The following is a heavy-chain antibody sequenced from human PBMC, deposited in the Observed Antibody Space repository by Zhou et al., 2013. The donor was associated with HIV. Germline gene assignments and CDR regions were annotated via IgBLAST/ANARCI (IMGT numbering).Heavy chain of an antibody. CDR2: INPSGGST. J-gene: IGHJ6*03. Sequence: QGQLVQSGNEVKKPGASVKVSCTASGYVFRNYGLNWVRQAPGQGLEWMGIINPSGGSTSYAQKFQGRVTMTRDTSTSTVYMELSSLRSEDTAVYYCARYGGSIAARRGYYYYYMDVWGKGTTVTVSS. D-gene: IGHD6-6*01. CDR1: GYVFRNYG. CDR3: ARYGGSIAARRGYYYYYMDV. V-gene: IGHV1-46*03.